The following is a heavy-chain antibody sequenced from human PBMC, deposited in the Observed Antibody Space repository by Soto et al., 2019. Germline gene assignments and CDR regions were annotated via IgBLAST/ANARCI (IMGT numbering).Heavy chain of an antibody. CDR1: GFTFSSYG. J-gene: IGHJ4*02. D-gene: IGHD5-18*01. Sequence: QVQLVESGGGVVQPGRSLRLSCAASGFTFSSYGMHWVRQAPAKGLEWVAVISYDGSNKYYADSVKGRFTISRDNSKNTLYLQMNSLRAEDTAVYYCAKEGEELWSIGIVDCGQGTLVTVSA. CDR2: ISYDGSNK. CDR3: AKEGEELWSIGIVD. V-gene: IGHV3-30*18.